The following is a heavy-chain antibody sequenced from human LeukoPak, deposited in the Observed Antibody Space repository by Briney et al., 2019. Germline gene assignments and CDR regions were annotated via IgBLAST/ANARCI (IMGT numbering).Heavy chain of an antibody. V-gene: IGHV3-23*01. J-gene: IGHJ4*02. D-gene: IGHD6-13*01. CDR3: ATGGSSWYYFDY. CDR1: GFTFSSYA. Sequence: PGGSLRLSCAASGFTFSSYAMSWVRQAPGEGLEWVSAITDSGGSTYYADSVKGRFTISRDNSKNTLYLQMNSLRAEDTAVYYCATGGSSWYYFDYWGQGTWSPSPQ. CDR2: ITDSGGST.